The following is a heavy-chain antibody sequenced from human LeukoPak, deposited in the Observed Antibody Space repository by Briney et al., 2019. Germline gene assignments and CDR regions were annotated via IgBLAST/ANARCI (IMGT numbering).Heavy chain of an antibody. V-gene: IGHV4-30-4*08. CDR2: IYYSGST. Sequence: SETLSLTCTVSGGSISSGDYYWSWIRQPPGKGLEWIGYIYYSGSTYYNPSLKSRVTISVDTSKNQFSLKLSSVTAADTAVYYCARDPTGHSSREVGYWGQGTLVTVSS. CDR1: GGSISSGDYY. J-gene: IGHJ4*02. D-gene: IGHD6-13*01. CDR3: ARDPTGHSSREVGY.